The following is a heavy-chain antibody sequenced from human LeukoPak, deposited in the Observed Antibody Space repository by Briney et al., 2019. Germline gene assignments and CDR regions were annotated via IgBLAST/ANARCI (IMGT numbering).Heavy chain of an antibody. CDR1: GFTFSSYA. CDR2: ISGSGGST. J-gene: IGHJ6*02. CDR3: ATNGRRHFTNYFGMDV. Sequence: PGGSLRLSCAASGFTFSSYAMSWVRQAPGNGLEWVSAISGSGGSTYYADSVKGRFTISRDNSKNTLYLQMDSLRADDTAVYFCATNGRRHFTNYFGMDVWGQGTAVTVSS. D-gene: IGHD1-26*01. V-gene: IGHV3-23*01.